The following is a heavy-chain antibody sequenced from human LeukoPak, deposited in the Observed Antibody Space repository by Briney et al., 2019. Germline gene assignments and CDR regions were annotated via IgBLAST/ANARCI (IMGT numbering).Heavy chain of an antibody. J-gene: IGHJ4*02. CDR3: ARYSKSSDRDFDY. D-gene: IGHD6-6*01. CDR1: GDSVSSNSVT. V-gene: IGHV6-1*01. CDR2: TYYRSKGLN. Sequence: SQTLSLTCAISGDSVSSNSVTWNWIRQSPSRGLEWLGRTYYRSKGLNDYVESVKNRLTINPDTSKNQFSLQLTSVTPEDTAVYYCARYSKSSDRDFDYWGQGTQATVSS.